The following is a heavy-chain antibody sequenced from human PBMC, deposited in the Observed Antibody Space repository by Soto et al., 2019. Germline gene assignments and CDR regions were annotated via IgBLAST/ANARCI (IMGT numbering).Heavy chain of an antibody. D-gene: IGHD1-26*01. CDR2: IGSAHDP. CDR3: ARAYLGRLPRRADYYYALDV. Sequence: GVSLRLSCAASGFTFSTCDMHWVRQVPGKGLEWVSAIGSAHDPYYLGSVKGRFSISRENAKNSLYLQMNSLTTGDTAVYYCARAYLGRLPRRADYYYALDVWGQGTTVTVSS. J-gene: IGHJ6*02. CDR1: GFTFSTCD. V-gene: IGHV3-13*05.